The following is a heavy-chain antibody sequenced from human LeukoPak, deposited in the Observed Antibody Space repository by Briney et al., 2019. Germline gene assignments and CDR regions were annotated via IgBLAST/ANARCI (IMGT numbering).Heavy chain of an antibody. CDR1: GGSFTDYA. V-gene: IGHV4-34*01. J-gene: IGHJ6*02. CDR2: ISGCTGNT. Sequence: SGTLCLTCTVFGGSFTDYAWTWVRHAPGKGLEWVGEISGCTGNTYYNASLNGRFSISLDNSKNQLSLQMNSLTAADTAVYYCARGSTAKIVVVHRLSYGMDVWGQGPTVTVSS. D-gene: IGHD3-22*01. CDR3: ARGSTAKIVVVHRLSYGMDV.